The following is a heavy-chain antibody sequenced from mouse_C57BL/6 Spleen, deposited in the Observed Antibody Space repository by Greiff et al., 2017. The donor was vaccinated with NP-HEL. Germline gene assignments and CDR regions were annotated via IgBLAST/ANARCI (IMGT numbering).Heavy chain of an antibody. CDR3: TRRTTGPDY. V-gene: IGHV1-15*01. CDR1: GYTFTDYE. D-gene: IGHD1-1*01. J-gene: IGHJ2*01. Sequence: VQLQQSGAELVRPGASVTLSCKASGYTFTDYEMHWVKQTPVHGLEWIGAIDPETGGTAYNQKFKGKAILTADKSSSTAYMELRSLTSEDSAVYYCTRRTTGPDYWGQGTTLTVSS. CDR2: IDPETGGT.